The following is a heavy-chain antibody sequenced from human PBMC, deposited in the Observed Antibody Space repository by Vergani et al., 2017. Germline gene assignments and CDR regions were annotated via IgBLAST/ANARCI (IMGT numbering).Heavy chain of an antibody. V-gene: IGHV3-23*04. J-gene: IGHJ4*02. CDR3: AKSPAYGSGSYYFDY. CDR2: ISGSGGST. CDR1: GYSFTSYA. Sequence: EVQLVQSGAEVKKPGESLKISCKGSGYSFTSYAMSWVRQAPGKGLEWVSAISGSGGSTYYADSVKGRFTISRDNSKNTLYLQMNSLRAEDTAVYYCAKSPAYGSGSYYFDYWGQGTLVTVSS. D-gene: IGHD3-10*01.